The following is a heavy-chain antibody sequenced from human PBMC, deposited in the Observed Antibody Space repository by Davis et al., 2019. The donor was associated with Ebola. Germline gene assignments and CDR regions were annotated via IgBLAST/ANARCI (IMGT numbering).Heavy chain of an antibody. D-gene: IGHD1-1*01. CDR1: GYTFTGYY. J-gene: IGHJ4*02. Sequence: AASVKVSCKASGYTFTGYYMHWVRQAPGQGLEWMGWISAYTGDTDYAQKFQGRVTLSTETSTGTAYMELRSLRSDDTAVYYCARAQFPTTSDHWGQGTLVTVSS. CDR3: ARAQFPTTSDH. CDR2: ISAYTGDT. V-gene: IGHV1-18*04.